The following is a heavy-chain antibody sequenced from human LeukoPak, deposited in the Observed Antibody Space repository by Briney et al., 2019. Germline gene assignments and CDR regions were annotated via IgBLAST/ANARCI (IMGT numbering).Heavy chain of an antibody. D-gene: IGHD3-22*01. CDR2: ISAYNGNT. J-gene: IGHJ4*02. Sequence: GASVKVSCKASGYTFTSYGISWVRQAPGQGLEWMGWISAYNGNTNYAQKLQGRVTMTTDTSPSTPYMELRSLRSDDTAVYYRARDPRARYYSDYWGQGTLVTVSS. V-gene: IGHV1-18*01. CDR3: ARDPRARYYSDY. CDR1: GYTFTSYG.